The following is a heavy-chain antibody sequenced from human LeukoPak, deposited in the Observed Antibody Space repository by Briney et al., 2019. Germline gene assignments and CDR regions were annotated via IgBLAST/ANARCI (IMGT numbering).Heavy chain of an antibody. CDR1: GGSISGGGDY. CDR2: IYYSGST. J-gene: IGHJ4*02. CDR3: ARDRAARPHFDY. Sequence: PSETLSLTCTVSGGSISGGGDYWSWNRQHPGKGLEWIGYIYYSGSTYYNPSLKSRVTISVDTSKNQFSLKLSSVTAADTAVYYCARDRAARPHFDYWGQGTLVTVSS. V-gene: IGHV4-31*03. D-gene: IGHD6-6*01.